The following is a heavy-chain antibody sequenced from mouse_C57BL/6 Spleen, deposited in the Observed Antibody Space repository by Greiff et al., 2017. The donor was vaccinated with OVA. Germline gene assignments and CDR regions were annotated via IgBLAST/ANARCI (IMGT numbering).Heavy chain of an antibody. Sequence: QVQLQQSGAELVRPGASLKMSCKASGYTFTSYNMPWVKQTPRQGLEWIGAIYPGNGDTSYNQKFKGKATLTVDESSSTAYMQLSSLTSDESAVYFGTRGLYWCFDVWGTGTTVTVSS. CDR2: IYPGNGDT. CDR3: TRGLYWCFDV. CDR1: GYTFTSYN. V-gene: IGHV1-12*01. D-gene: IGHD3-1*01. J-gene: IGHJ1*03.